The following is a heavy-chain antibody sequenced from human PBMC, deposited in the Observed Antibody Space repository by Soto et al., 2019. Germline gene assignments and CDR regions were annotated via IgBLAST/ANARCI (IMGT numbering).Heavy chain of an antibody. CDR3: ARWNSYGYYFDD. D-gene: IGHD5-18*01. J-gene: IGHJ4*02. CDR2: INQDRSEK. CDR1: GFTFSSYW. V-gene: IGHV3-7*01. Sequence: GESLKISCAASGFTFSSYWMSWVRQAPGKGLEWVANINQDRSEKYYVDSVKGRFTISRDNAKNSLYLQMNSLRAEDTAVYYCARWNSYGYYFDDWGQGTLVTVSS.